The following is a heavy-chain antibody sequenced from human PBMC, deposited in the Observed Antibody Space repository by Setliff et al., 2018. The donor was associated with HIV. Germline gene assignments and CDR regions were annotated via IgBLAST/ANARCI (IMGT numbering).Heavy chain of an antibody. V-gene: IGHV4-59*11. D-gene: IGHD4-17*01. Sequence: PSETLSLTCSVSGGSISGHYEGWIRQPPGKGLEWIGHIYYSGDTNYSPSLKSRVTISMDTSKNQFSLKLTSVTAADTAVYYCARGNDNGQRGGNYYFMDVWDKGTTVTVSS. CDR1: GGSISGHY. J-gene: IGHJ6*03. CDR2: IYYSGDT. CDR3: ARGNDNGQRGGNYYFMDV.